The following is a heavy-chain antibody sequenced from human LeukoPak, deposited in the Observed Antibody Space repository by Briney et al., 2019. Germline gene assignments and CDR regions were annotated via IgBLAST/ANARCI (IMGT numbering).Heavy chain of an antibody. J-gene: IGHJ3*02. D-gene: IGHD3-10*01. CDR1: GFTFSSYG. Sequence: GGSLRLSCAASGFTFSSYGMHWVRQAPGKGLEWVAVIWYDGSKKYYADSVKGRFTISRDNSKNTLYLQMNSLRAEDTAVYYSARDRYYGSGSYYNAFDIWGQGTMVTVSS. V-gene: IGHV3-33*01. CDR2: IWYDGSKK. CDR3: ARDRYYGSGSYYNAFDI.